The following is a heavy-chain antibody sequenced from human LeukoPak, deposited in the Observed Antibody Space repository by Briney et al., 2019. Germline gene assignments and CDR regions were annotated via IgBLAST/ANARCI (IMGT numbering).Heavy chain of an antibody. CDR2: IYSGGST. V-gene: IGHV3-53*01. CDR1: GFTVSSNY. Sequence: GGSMRLSCAASGFTVSSNYMSWVRQAPGKGLEWVSVIYSGGSTYYADSVKGRFTISRDNSKNTLYLQMNSLRAEDTAVYYCARLDFWSGYTFDYWGQGTLVTVSS. CDR3: ARLDFWSGYTFDY. J-gene: IGHJ4*02. D-gene: IGHD3-3*01.